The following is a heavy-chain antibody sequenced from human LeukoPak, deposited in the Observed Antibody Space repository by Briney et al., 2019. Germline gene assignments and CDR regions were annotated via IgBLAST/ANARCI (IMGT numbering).Heavy chain of an antibody. Sequence: SETLSLTCAVYGGSFSGYYWSWIRQPPGKGLEWIGEINHSGSTNYNPSLKSRVTISVDTSKNQFSLKLSSVTAADTAVYYCARRATIVVVPAAGFDPWGQGTLVTVSS. CDR1: GGSFSGYY. CDR3: ARRATIVVVPAAGFDP. V-gene: IGHV4-34*01. J-gene: IGHJ5*02. D-gene: IGHD2-2*01. CDR2: INHSGST.